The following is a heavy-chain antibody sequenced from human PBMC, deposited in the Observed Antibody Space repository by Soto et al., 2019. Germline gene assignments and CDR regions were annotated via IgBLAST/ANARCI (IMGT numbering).Heavy chain of an antibody. V-gene: IGHV3-9*01. CDR1: GFTFDDYA. CDR3: AKDMGGSGSPDYYYYGMDV. CDR2: ISWNSGSI. J-gene: IGHJ6*02. D-gene: IGHD3-10*01. Sequence: GGSLRLSCAASGFTFDDYAMHWVRQAPGKGLEWVSGISWNSGSIGYADSVKGRFTISRDNAKKSLYLQMNSLRVEDTALYYCAKDMGGSGSPDYYYYGMDVWGQGTTVTVSS.